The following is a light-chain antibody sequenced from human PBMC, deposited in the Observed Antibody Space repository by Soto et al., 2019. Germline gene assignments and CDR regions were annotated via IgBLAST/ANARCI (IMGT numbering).Light chain of an antibody. Sequence: QSALTQPASVSGSPGQSITISCTGTSSDVGGYNYVSWYQQHPGKAPKVMIYDVSNRPSGVSNRFSGSKSGNTASLTISGLQAEDEADYYCSSYTSSSTLHVVFGGGTQLTV. V-gene: IGLV2-14*01. J-gene: IGLJ2*01. CDR3: SSYTSSSTLHVV. CDR2: DVS. CDR1: SSDVGGYNY.